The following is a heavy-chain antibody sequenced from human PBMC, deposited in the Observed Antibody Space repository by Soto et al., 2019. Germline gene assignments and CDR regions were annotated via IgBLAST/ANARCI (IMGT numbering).Heavy chain of an antibody. CDR3: AKLRLGNLYDILTGYYTDAFDI. CDR2: ISWNSGSI. Sequence: GGSLRLSCAASGFTFDDYAMHWVRQAPGKGLEWVSGISWNSGSIGYADSVKGRFTISRDNAKNSLYLQMNSLRAEDTALYYCAKLRLGNLYDILTGYYTDAFDIWGQGTMVTVSS. J-gene: IGHJ3*02. CDR1: GFTFDDYA. D-gene: IGHD3-9*01. V-gene: IGHV3-9*01.